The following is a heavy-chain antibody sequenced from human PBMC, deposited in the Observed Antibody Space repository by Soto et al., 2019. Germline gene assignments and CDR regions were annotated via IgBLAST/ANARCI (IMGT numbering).Heavy chain of an antibody. CDR1: GFTFSSYA. V-gene: IGHV3-23*01. J-gene: IGHJ6*02. CDR3: AKAKELGYYYYGMDV. D-gene: IGHD1-26*01. CDR2: ISGSGGST. Sequence: GGSLRLSCAASGFTFSSYAMSWVRQAPGKGLEWVSAISGSGGSTYYADSVKGRFTISRDNSKNTLYLQMNSLRAEDTAVYYCAKAKELGYYYYGMDVWGQGTTVTVSS.